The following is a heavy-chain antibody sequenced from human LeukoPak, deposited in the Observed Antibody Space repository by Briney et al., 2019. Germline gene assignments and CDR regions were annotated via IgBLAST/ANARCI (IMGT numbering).Heavy chain of an antibody. Sequence: GGSLRLSCTASGFIFNDFWMSWVRQAPGKGLEWVAFTQHDGDDKYYADSVKGRFTISRDNSKNTLYLQMNSLRAEDTAVYYCAKVLPGPFHYWGQGTLVTVSS. D-gene: IGHD1-1*01. CDR1: GFIFNDFW. J-gene: IGHJ4*02. CDR2: TQHDGDDK. V-gene: IGHV3-30*02. CDR3: AKVLPGPFHY.